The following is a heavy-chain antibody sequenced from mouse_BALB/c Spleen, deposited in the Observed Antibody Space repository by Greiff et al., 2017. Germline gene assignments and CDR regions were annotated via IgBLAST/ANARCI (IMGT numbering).Heavy chain of an antibody. D-gene: IGHD4-1*01. CDR1: GFTFSSYT. CDR2: ISNGGGST. CDR3: ARNWGYFDV. J-gene: IGHJ1*01. V-gene: IGHV5-12-2*01. Sequence: DVKLVESGGGLVQPGGSLKLSCAASGFTFSSYTMSWVRQTPEKRLEWVAYISNGGGSTYYPDTVKGRFTISRDNAKNTLYLQMSSLKSEDTAMYYCARNWGYFDVWGAGTTVTVSS.